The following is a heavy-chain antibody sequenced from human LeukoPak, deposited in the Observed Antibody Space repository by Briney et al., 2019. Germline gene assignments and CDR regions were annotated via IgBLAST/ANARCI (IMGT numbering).Heavy chain of an antibody. CDR2: IYHSGST. CDR3: ARDGSGFDI. J-gene: IGHJ3*02. Sequence: PSETLSLTCAVSGGSISSGGYPWSWIRQPPGKGLEWIGYIYHSGSTYYNPSLKSRVTISVDRSKNQFSLKLSSVTAADTAVYYCARDGSGFDIWGQGTMVTVSS. D-gene: IGHD5-12*01. CDR1: GGSISSGGYP. V-gene: IGHV4-30-2*01.